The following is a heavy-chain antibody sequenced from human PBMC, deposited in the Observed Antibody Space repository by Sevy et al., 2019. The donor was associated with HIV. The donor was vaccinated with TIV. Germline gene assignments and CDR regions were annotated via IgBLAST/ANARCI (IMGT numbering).Heavy chain of an antibody. CDR3: AKDYGDFKNWFDS. CDR1: GFSFSSYT. Sequence: GGSLRLSCAASGFSFSSYTMAWVRQAPGKGLEWVSSIGGSHDRTFYAGPVKGRFTISRDNSKNALHLQMNSLRAEDTAVYYCAKDYGDFKNWFDSWGQGTLVTVSS. D-gene: IGHD4-17*01. J-gene: IGHJ5*01. V-gene: IGHV3-23*01. CDR2: IGGSHDRT.